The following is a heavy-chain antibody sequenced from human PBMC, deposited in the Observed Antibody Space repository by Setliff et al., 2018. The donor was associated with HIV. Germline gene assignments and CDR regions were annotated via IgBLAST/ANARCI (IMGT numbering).Heavy chain of an antibody. D-gene: IGHD3-10*01. V-gene: IGHV4-59*11. CDR2: IYYSGST. Sequence: SLTCTVSGGSTSSHYWSWIRQPPGKGLEWIGYIYYSGSTNYNPSLKSRVTISVDTSKNQFSLKLSSVTAADTAVYYCARDGPLEGSYRYYYYYMDVWGKGTTVTVSS. CDR3: ARDGPLEGSYRYYYYYMDV. CDR1: GGSTSSHY. J-gene: IGHJ6*03.